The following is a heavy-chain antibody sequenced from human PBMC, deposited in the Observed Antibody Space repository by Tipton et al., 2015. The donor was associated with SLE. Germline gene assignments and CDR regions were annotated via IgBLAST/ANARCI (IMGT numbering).Heavy chain of an antibody. V-gene: IGHV4-59*01. CDR3: ARDPAPYSSPSEYFDL. Sequence: TLSLTCTVSGGSISSYDWSWIRQPPGKGLEWMGYIYYSGSTNYNPSLKSRVTISVDTSKNQFSLKLSSVTAADTAVYYCARDPAPYSSPSEYFDLWGRGTLVTVSS. CDR1: GGSISSYD. J-gene: IGHJ2*01. D-gene: IGHD6-6*01. CDR2: IYYSGST.